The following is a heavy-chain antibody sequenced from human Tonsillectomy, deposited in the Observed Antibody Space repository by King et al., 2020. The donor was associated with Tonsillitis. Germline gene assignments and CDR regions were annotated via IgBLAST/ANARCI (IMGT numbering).Heavy chain of an antibody. V-gene: IGHV3-48*01. CDR1: GFTFSSYS. CDR2: ISSSSSTI. D-gene: IGHD2-2*01. J-gene: IGHJ3*02. Sequence: VQLVESGGGLVQPGGSLRLSCAASGFTFSSYSMNWVRQAPGKGLEWVSYISSSSSTIYYADSAEGRFTISRDNAKNSLYLQMNSLRAEDTAVYYCARGMGDCSSTSCYYRAFDIWGLGTMVTVSS. CDR3: ARGMGDCSSTSCYYRAFDI.